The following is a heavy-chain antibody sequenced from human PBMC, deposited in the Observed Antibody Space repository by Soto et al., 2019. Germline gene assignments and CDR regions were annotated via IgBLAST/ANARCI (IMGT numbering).Heavy chain of an antibody. CDR2: ISAYNGNT. Sequence: ASVKVSCKASGYTFTSYGISWVRQAPGQGLEWMGWISAYNGNTNYAQKLQGRVTMTTDTSTSTAYMELRSLRSDDTAVYYCARGRTYYDFWSGSGMDVWGQGTMVTVSS. V-gene: IGHV1-18*01. CDR3: ARGRTYYDFWSGSGMDV. CDR1: GYTFTSYG. J-gene: IGHJ6*02. D-gene: IGHD3-3*01.